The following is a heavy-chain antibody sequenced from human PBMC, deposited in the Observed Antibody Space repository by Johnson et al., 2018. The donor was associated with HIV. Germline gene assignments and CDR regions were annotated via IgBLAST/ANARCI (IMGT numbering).Heavy chain of an antibody. CDR2: IKQDGSEK. D-gene: IGHD2-8*01. J-gene: IGHJ3*01. CDR3: ASTRGGVFDV. Sequence: VQLVESGGGLVQPGGSLRLSCAASAFTFSSYWMSWVRQAPGKGLEWVANIKQDGSEKYDVDSVKGRFTISRDNFNNMVHLQMSSLRVDDTALYYCASTRGGVFDVWGHGTTVTVSS. V-gene: IGHV3-7*02. CDR1: AFTFSSYW.